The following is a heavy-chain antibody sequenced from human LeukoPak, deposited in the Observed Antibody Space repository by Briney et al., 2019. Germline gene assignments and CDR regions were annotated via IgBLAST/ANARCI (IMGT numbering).Heavy chain of an antibody. CDR2: IYSGGST. J-gene: IGHJ4*02. CDR1: GFTFSNNY. Sequence: PGGSLRLSCAASGFTFSNNYMNWVRQAPGKGLEWVSVIYSGGSTNYADSAKGRFTISRDNSKNTLYLQMNSLRAEDTAVYYCIYGYTLDFWGQGTLVTVSS. CDR3: IYGYTLDF. V-gene: IGHV3-53*01. D-gene: IGHD5-18*01.